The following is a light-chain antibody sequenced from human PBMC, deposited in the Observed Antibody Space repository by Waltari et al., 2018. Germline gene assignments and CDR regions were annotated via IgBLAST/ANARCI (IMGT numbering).Light chain of an antibody. J-gene: IGKJ5*01. CDR3: QQSYSPPPIT. V-gene: IGKV1-39*01. CDR1: QDVQKD. CDR2: AGS. Sequence: DIRLTQSPSHMSASVGDRVTITCRASQDVQKDLNWYQQNPGKAPKLLIYAGSSLQSGVPSRFSGSGFGTDFTLTITSLQPEDFGSYYCQQSYSPPPITFGQGTRLEIK.